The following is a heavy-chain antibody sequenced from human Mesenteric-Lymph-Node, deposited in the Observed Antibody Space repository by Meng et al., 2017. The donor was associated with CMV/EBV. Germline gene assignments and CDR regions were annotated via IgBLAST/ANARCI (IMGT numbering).Heavy chain of an antibody. V-gene: IGHV4-39*01. J-gene: IGHJ5*02. D-gene: IGHD6-19*01. CDR2: VHYTGST. CDR1: GDSISSFYY. CDR3: ARPFPSWQSPRLDPFGA. Sequence: RLRDSVPGQVKPSETLALTCTVSGDSISSFYYWGWIRQPPGRGLEWIGSVHYTGSTYCSPSLKSRVTVSVDTSKNQFSLRLTSVTAADTAVYYCARPFPSWQSPRLDPFGAWGQGTLVTVSS.